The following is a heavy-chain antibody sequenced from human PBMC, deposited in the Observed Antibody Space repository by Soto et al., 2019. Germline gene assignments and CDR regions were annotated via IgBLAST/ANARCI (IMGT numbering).Heavy chain of an antibody. CDR3: ARKGYYTWFDP. CDR1: GVTVRTLE. CDR2: ISSGGSTI. J-gene: IGHJ5*02. V-gene: IGHV3-48*03. Sequence: GGWMGLACAACGVTVRTLEVNGVRKNQEKGLESLSDISSGGSTIFYADSVKCRFTISRDNAKNSLYLQMNSLRVEYTAVYYCARKGYYTWFDPSGQPTLLTVPS. D-gene: IGHD2-15*01.